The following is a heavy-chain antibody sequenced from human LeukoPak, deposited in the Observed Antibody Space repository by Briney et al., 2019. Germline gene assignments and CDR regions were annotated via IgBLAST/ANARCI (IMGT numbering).Heavy chain of an antibody. CDR3: ATEAGVD. Sequence: GGSLRLSCAASGFTVSKKYMTWVRQAPGKGLEWVSSIYSGGGTYYADYVKGRFTISRDNSKNTLNLQMNSLRTEDTAVYYCATEAGVDWGQGTLVTVSS. V-gene: IGHV3-66*01. CDR2: IYSGGGT. CDR1: GFTVSKKY. D-gene: IGHD6-19*01. J-gene: IGHJ4*02.